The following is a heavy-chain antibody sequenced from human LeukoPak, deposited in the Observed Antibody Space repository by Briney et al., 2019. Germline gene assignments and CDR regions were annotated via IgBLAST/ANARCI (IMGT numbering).Heavy chain of an antibody. V-gene: IGHV1-18*01. CDR1: GYTFTSYG. CDR3: ARDSPLYCSSTSCYYYYYGMDV. D-gene: IGHD2-2*01. J-gene: IGHJ6*02. CDR2: ISAYNGNT. Sequence: ASVKVSCKASGYTFTSYGISWVRQAPGQGLEWMGWISAYNGNTNYAQKLQGRVTMTTDTSTSTAYMGLRSLRPDDTAVYYCARDSPLYCSSTSCYYYYYGMDVWGQGTTVTVSS.